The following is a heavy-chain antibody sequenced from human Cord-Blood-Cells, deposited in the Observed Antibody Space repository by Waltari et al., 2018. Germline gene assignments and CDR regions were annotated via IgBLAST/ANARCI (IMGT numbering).Heavy chain of an antibody. V-gene: IGHV4-39*01. CDR3: ARRTADWYFDL. J-gene: IGHJ2*01. CDR1: GGSISSSSYY. CDR2: IYYSGST. Sequence: QLQLQESGTGLVKPSETLSLTCTVSGGSISSSSYYWGWIRQPPGKGLEWIGSIYYSGSTYYNPSLKGRVTISVDTSKNQFSLKLSSVTAADTAVYYCARRTADWYFDLWGRGTLVTVSS.